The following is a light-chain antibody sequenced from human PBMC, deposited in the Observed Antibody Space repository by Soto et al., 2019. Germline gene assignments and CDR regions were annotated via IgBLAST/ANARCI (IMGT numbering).Light chain of an antibody. CDR2: EVT. Sequence: QSVLTQPPSASGSRGQSVTISCTGTSSDVGAYKYVSWYQQDPGKAPKLMIYEVTKRPSGVPDRFSGSKSGNTASLTVSGPQAEDEADYYCTSYVGNDIWLFGGGTKVTVL. V-gene: IGLV2-8*01. CDR1: SSDVGAYKY. CDR3: TSYVGNDIWL. J-gene: IGLJ3*02.